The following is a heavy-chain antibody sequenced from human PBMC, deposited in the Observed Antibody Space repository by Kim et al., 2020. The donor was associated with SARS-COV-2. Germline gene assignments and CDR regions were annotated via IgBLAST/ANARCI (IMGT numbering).Heavy chain of an antibody. V-gene: IGHV4-39*07. Sequence: PSLKSRVTISVDTSKNQFSRKLSSVTAADMAVYYCARASPYCSSTSCFDYWGQGTLVTVSS. CDR3: ARASPYCSSTSCFDY. D-gene: IGHD2-2*01. J-gene: IGHJ4*02.